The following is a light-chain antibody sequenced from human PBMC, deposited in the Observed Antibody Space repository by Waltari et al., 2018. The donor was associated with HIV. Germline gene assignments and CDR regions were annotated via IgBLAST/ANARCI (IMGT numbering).Light chain of an antibody. J-gene: IGKJ4*02. Sequence: EIVLTQSPATLSLSPGERATLSCTASQSIGSYLDWYQQKPVQAPKPLIYDASNRATGIPDRFSGSGSGTDFTFTITSLEREDFAVYYCQQRVDWPLTFGGGTKVEI. CDR2: DAS. CDR3: QQRVDWPLT. CDR1: QSIGSY. V-gene: IGKV3-11*01.